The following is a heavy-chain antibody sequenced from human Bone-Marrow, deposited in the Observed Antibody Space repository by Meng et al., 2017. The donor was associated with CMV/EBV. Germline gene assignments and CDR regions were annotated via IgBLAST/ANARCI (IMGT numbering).Heavy chain of an antibody. V-gene: IGHV3-7*01. Sequence: GESLNISCRDSGLTFSTSWMTWVRQAPGKGVEWVANIKEDGSEKNYVDSVKGRFTISRDNARNSLYLQMNSLRAEDTAVYYCTRERLRWQPFHYRGQGTLVTVSS. CDR3: TRERLRWQPFHY. D-gene: IGHD4-23*01. CDR1: GLTFSTSW. J-gene: IGHJ4*02. CDR2: IKEDGSEK.